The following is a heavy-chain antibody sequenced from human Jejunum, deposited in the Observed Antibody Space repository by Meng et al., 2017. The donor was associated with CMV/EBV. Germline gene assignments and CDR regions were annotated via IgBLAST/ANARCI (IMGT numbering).Heavy chain of an antibody. CDR3: ARDLTNKWFYY. J-gene: IGHJ4*02. V-gene: IGHV4-39*07. D-gene: IGHD1-26*01. Sequence: QLPLAEPVPALVKPAVSLSLPCTASGDPISSGSHPWAWFRQRPGKRLEWIGSMYFSGIADYYPSLKSRVTISLHATQKQFSLRLTSVTAADSDVYFCARDLTNKWFYYWGQGTLVTVSS. CDR2: MYFSGIA. CDR1: GDPISSGSHP.